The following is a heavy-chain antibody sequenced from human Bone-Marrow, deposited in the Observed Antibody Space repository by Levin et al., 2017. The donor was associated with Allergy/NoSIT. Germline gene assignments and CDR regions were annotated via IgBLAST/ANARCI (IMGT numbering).Heavy chain of an antibody. CDR3: ARGAQYNWFDP. CDR1: GFNFGTYN. J-gene: IGHJ5*02. Sequence: GESLKISCVASGFNFGTYNMNWVRQAPGKGLEWVSSIDMSSAYIYYAHSVKGRFTVSRDNAKNSLYLQMNSLRVEDTAVYYCARGAQYNWFDPWGQGSLVTVSS. CDR2: IDMSSAYI. V-gene: IGHV3-21*06.